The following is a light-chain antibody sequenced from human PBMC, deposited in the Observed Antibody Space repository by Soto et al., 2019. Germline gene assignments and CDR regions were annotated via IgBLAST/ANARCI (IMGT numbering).Light chain of an antibody. V-gene: IGKV3-15*01. Sequence: EVVMTQSPATLSVSPGERATLSCRASQSVSSNLAWYQQKHCQAPRLLIYGASTRATGIPARFSGSGSGTEFTLTISSLQSEDFAVYYGQQYDNWPTITGGQGTRLEIK. CDR2: GAS. J-gene: IGKJ5*01. CDR3: QQYDNWPTIT. CDR1: QSVSSN.